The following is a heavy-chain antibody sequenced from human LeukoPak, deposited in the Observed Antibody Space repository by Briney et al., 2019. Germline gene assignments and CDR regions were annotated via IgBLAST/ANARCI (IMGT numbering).Heavy chain of an antibody. Sequence: ASVKVSCKASGYTFTSYYMHWVRQAPGQGLEWMGIINPSGGSTSYAQKFQGRVTMTRDMSTSTVYMELSSLRSEDTAVYYCARTVTTGNDAFDIWGQGTKVTVSS. CDR2: INPSGGST. V-gene: IGHV1-46*01. CDR1: GYTFTSYY. CDR3: ARTVTTGNDAFDI. J-gene: IGHJ3*02. D-gene: IGHD4-17*01.